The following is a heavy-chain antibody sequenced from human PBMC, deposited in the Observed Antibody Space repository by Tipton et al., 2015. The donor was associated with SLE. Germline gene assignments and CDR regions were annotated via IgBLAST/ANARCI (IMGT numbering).Heavy chain of an antibody. J-gene: IGHJ3*01. CDR1: GFSFSNAR. V-gene: IGHV3-15*01. CDR3: TTGRTL. CDR2: IKSKTAGGTT. D-gene: IGHD3/OR15-3a*01. Sequence: GSLRLSCTASGFSFSNARMSWVRQAAGKGMEWAGRIKSKTAGGTTDYAAPVKGRFSISRDDSKDTLYLQMDSLKTEDTAVYYCTTGRTLRGQGTLVSVSS.